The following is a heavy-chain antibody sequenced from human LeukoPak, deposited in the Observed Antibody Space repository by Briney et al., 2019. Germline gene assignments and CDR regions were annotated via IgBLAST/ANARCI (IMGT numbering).Heavy chain of an antibody. CDR3: TRGRRLDHPPTAPCEY. CDR1: GYIFTGYY. D-gene: IGHD4-17*01. Sequence: ASVKVSCKLSGYIFTGYYMHWVRQAPGQGLEWMGWTNHKSGYTDYAQKFQGRGTMTRDTSISTVYMELSSLKPDDTAVYYCTRGRRLDHPPTAPCEYWGQGTLVTVSS. CDR2: TNHKSGYT. J-gene: IGHJ4*02. V-gene: IGHV1-2*02.